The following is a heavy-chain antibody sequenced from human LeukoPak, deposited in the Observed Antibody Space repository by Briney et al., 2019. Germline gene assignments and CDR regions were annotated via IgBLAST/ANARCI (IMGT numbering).Heavy chain of an antibody. CDR3: ARDGSYYDNSDPGAFDV. Sequence: ASVKVFCKASGYTFTGYYLHWVRQAPGHGLEWMGWINPNRGGTIYAQHFQGRVIMTRDPSISTAYMQLTRLTSDDTTVYYCARDGSYYDNSDPGAFDVWGQGKMVSVSS. CDR2: INPNRGGT. J-gene: IGHJ3*01. CDR1: GYTFTGYY. D-gene: IGHD3-22*01. V-gene: IGHV1-2*02.